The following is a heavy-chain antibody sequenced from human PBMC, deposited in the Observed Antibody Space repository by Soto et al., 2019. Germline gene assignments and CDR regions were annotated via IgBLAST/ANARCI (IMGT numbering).Heavy chain of an antibody. CDR1: GFTFSSYS. D-gene: IGHD6-13*01. CDR2: ISSSSSTI. J-gene: IGHJ5*02. CDR3: ARHPERIAQIGWFDP. V-gene: IGHV3-48*01. Sequence: EVQLVESGGGLVQPGGSLRLSCAASGFTFSSYSMNWVRQAPGKGLEWVSNISSSSSTIYYAESVKGRLTISRDNAKNSLYLQMNSLRAEDTAVYYCARHPERIAQIGWFDPWGQGTLVTVSS.